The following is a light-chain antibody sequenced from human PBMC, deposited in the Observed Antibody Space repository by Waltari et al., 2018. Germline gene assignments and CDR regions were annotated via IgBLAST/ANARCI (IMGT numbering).Light chain of an antibody. J-gene: IGKJ5*01. CDR3: QQRSNWPPS. CDR1: QSVGSY. Sequence: EIVLTQSPATLSLSPGERATLSCRASQSVGSYLAWYQQKPGQAPRLLIYDASNRASGIATRFSGSGSGTDFTLTINSLEPEDFAVYYCQQRSNWPPSFGQGTRLEIK. CDR2: DAS. V-gene: IGKV3-11*01.